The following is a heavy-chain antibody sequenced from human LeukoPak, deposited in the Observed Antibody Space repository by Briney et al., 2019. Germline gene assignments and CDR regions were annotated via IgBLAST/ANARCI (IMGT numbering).Heavy chain of an antibody. V-gene: IGHV3-23*01. D-gene: IGHD3-10*01. CDR1: GFTFSSYA. Sequence: GGSLRLSCAASGFTFSSYAMSWVRQAPGKGLEWVSAISGSGGSTYYADSVKGRFTISRDNSKNTLYLQMNSLRAEDTAVYYCAKDLYTWGMVRGANFDYWGQGTLVTVSS. CDR3: AKDLYTWGMVRGANFDY. J-gene: IGHJ4*02. CDR2: ISGSGGST.